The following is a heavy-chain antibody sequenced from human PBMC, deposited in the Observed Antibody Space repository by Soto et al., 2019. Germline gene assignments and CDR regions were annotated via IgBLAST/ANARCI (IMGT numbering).Heavy chain of an antibody. V-gene: IGHV3-21*01. CDR3: AGYSGYDDGPSGSYLA. CDR2: ISSSSSYI. D-gene: IGHD5-12*01. CDR1: GFTFSSYS. J-gene: IGHJ5*02. Sequence: EVQLVESGGGLVKPGGSLRLSCAASGFTFSSYSMNWVRQAPGKGLEWVSSISSSSSYIYYADSVKGRFTISRDNAKNSLYLQMNSLRAEDTAVYYCAGYSGYDDGPSGSYLAWGQGTLVTVSS.